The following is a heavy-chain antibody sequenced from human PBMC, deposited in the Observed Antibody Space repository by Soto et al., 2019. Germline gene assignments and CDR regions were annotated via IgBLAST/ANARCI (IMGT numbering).Heavy chain of an antibody. V-gene: IGHV1-2*04. CDR1: GYTFTGYY. CDR3: ARALYYDILTGSSVCFDY. D-gene: IGHD3-9*01. CDR2: INPNSGGT. J-gene: IGHJ4*02. Sequence: ASVKVSCKASGYTFTGYYMHWVRQAPGQGLEWMGWINPNSGGTNYAQKFQGWVTMTRDTSISTAYMELSRLRSDDTAVYYCARALYYDILTGSSVCFDYWGREPWSPSPQ.